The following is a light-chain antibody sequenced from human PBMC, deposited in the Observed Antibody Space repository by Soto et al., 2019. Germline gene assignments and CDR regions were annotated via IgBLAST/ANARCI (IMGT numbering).Light chain of an antibody. CDR1: QSISSY. V-gene: IGKV1-39*01. CDR2: AAS. J-gene: IGKJ4*01. CDR3: QQSYSMPLN. Sequence: DIQMTQSPSSLSASVGDRVTITCRASQSISSYLNWYQQKRGKAPKLLIYAASSLQSGVPSRFSGSGYGTDFTLTISSLQPEDFATYYCQQSYSMPLNFGGGTKVEIK.